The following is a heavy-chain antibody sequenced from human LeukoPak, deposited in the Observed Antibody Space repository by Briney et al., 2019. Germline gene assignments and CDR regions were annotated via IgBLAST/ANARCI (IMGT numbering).Heavy chain of an antibody. D-gene: IGHD3-10*01. Sequence: SGTLSLTCTVSGGSISTYYWSWIRQPAGKDLEWIGHIYSSGSTNYNPSLKSRVTMSVDTSKNQLSLKLNSVTAADTAVYYCARGYGSGSNWFDPWGQGTLVIVSS. J-gene: IGHJ5*02. CDR3: ARGYGSGSNWFDP. CDR1: GGSISTYY. CDR2: IYSSGST. V-gene: IGHV4-4*07.